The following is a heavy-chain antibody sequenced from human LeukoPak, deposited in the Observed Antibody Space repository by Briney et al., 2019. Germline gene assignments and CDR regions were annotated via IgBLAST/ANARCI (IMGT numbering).Heavy chain of an antibody. CDR1: GDSIGSDNSY. V-gene: IGHV4-61*10. D-gene: IGHD4-11*01. CDR3: ARHGSGGTVTTGYYYYYMDV. J-gene: IGHJ6*03. CDR2: IYHSGST. Sequence: SETLSLTRTVSGDSIGSDNSYWSWIRQPAGKGLEWIGYIYHSGSTYYNPSLKSRVTISVDTSKNQFSLKLSSVTAADTAVYYCARHGSGGTVTTGYYYYYMDVWGKGTTVTVSS.